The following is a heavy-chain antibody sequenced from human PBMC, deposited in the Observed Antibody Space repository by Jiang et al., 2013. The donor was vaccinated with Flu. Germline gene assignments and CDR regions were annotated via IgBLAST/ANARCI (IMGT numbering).Heavy chain of an antibody. CDR1: TFTELS. Sequence: TFTELSMHWVRQAPGKGLEWMGGFDPEDGETIYAQKFQGRVTMTEDTSTDTAYMELSSLRSEDTAVYYCANRDPPAAIHLLDAFDIWGQGTMVTVSS. CDR3: ANRDPPAAIHLLDAFDI. J-gene: IGHJ3*02. D-gene: IGHD2-2*01. V-gene: IGHV1-24*01. CDR2: FDPEDGET.